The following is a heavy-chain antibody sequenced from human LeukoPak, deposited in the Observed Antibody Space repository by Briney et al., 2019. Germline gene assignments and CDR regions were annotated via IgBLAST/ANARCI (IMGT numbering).Heavy chain of an antibody. CDR2: INQEGSEK. D-gene: IGHD5-24*01. Sequence: GGSLRLSCAASGLTFSSYWMSWVRQAPGEGLEWVANINQEGSEKYYVDSVKGRFTISRDNAKNSLYLQMNSLRAEDTAVYYCARDVATISNWFDPWGQGTLVTVSS. CDR1: GLTFSSYW. CDR3: ARDVATISNWFDP. J-gene: IGHJ5*02. V-gene: IGHV3-7*01.